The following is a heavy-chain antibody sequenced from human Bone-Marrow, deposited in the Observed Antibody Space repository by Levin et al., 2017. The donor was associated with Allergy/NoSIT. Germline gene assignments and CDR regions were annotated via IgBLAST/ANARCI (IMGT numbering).Heavy chain of an antibody. V-gene: IGHV4-59*01. CDR2: VYNSDT. Sequence: SETLSLTCTVCGGPISTYYWSWIRQPPGKGLEWIGYVYNSDTKYNPSLKSRVTISLDTSKKQFSLNLTSVTAADTALYYCARNNYYGSGDNWFDPWGQGTLVTVSS. CDR3: ARNNYYGSGDNWFDP. D-gene: IGHD3-10*01. CDR1: GGPISTYY. J-gene: IGHJ5*02.